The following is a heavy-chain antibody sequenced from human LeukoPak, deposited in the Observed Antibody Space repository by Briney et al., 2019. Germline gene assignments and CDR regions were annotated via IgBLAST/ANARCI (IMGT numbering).Heavy chain of an antibody. D-gene: IGHD5-18*01. CDR2: ISSSSSYI. Sequence: AGGSLRLSCAASGFTFSSYSMNWVRQAPGKGLEWVSSISSSSSYIYYADSVKGRFTISRDNAKNSLYLQMNSLRAEDTAVYYCARDTSDTAMVGFDYWGQGTLVTVSS. CDR3: ARDTSDTAMVGFDY. J-gene: IGHJ4*02. V-gene: IGHV3-21*01. CDR1: GFTFSSYS.